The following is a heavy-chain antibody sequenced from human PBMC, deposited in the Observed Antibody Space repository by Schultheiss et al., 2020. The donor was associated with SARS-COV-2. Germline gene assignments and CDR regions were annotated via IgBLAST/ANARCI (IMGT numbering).Heavy chain of an antibody. Sequence: GGSLRLSCAASGFTFSSYGMHWVRQAPGKGLEWVAVISYDGSNKYYADSVKGRFTISRDNAKNSLYLQMNSLRAEDTAVYYCAGGGYCGGDCSIWGQGTMVTVSS. CDR2: ISYDGSNK. J-gene: IGHJ3*02. D-gene: IGHD2-21*01. CDR3: AGGGYCGGDCSI. V-gene: IGHV3-30*03. CDR1: GFTFSSYG.